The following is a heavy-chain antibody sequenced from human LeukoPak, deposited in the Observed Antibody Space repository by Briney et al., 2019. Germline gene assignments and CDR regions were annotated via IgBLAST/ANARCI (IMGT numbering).Heavy chain of an antibody. J-gene: IGHJ4*02. V-gene: IGHV3-23*01. CDR3: AKDLTLYGDFPYFDY. Sequence: GGSLRLSCAASGFTFNNYAMCWVRQAPGKGLEWVSAIIRSGGTYYADSVEGRFTISRDNSKNTLYLEMNSLRAEDTAVYYCAKDLTLYGDFPYFDYWGRGTLVTVSS. D-gene: IGHD2-21*01. CDR1: GFTFNNYA. CDR2: IIRSGGT.